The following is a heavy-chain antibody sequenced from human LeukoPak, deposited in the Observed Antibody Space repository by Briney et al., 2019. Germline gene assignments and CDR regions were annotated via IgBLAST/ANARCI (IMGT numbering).Heavy chain of an antibody. CDR3: ARRAGAYSHPYDY. D-gene: IGHD4/OR15-4a*01. Sequence: GGSLRLSCTVSGFAASSNSMSWVRQAPGKGLEWVSFIYSDNTHYSDSVKGRFTISRDNSKNTLYLQMNSLRAEDTAVYYCARRAGAYSHPYDYWGQGTLVTVSS. CDR2: IYSDNT. J-gene: IGHJ4*02. V-gene: IGHV3-53*01. CDR1: GFAASSNS.